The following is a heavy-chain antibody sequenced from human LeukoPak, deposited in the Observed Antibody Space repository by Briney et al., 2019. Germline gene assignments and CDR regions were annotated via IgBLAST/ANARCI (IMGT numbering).Heavy chain of an antibody. CDR1: GGSLSSSSYY. Sequence: SETLSLTCTVSGGSLSSSSYYWGWIRQPPGKGLEWIGSIYYSGSTYYSPSLTSPVTISLDTSKNQFSLKLTSVTAADTAIYYCARGPTYYGSGNAFHIWGQGTVVIVSS. CDR3: ARGPTYYGSGNAFHI. D-gene: IGHD3-10*01. V-gene: IGHV4-39*07. CDR2: IYYSGST. J-gene: IGHJ3*02.